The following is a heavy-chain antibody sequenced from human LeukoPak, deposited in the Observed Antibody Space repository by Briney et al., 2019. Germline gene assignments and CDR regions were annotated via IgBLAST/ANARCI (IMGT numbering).Heavy chain of an antibody. V-gene: IGHV3-66*01. D-gene: IGHD3-9*01. CDR2: IYSGGST. CDR3: ARGEGNPYDILTGYYPFGY. CDR1: GFTVSSNY. J-gene: IGHJ4*02. Sequence: GGSLRLSCAASGFTVSSNYMSWVRQAPGKGLEWVSVIYSGGSTYYADSVKGRFTISRDNSKNTLYLQMNSLRAEDTAVYYCARGEGNPYDILTGYYPFGYWGQGTLVTVSS.